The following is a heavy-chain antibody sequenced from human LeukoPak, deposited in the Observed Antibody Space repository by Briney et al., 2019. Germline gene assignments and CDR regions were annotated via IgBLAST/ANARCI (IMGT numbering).Heavy chain of an antibody. CDR1: GFTVSSNY. D-gene: IGHD6-25*01. J-gene: IGHJ4*02. CDR2: IRYDGSNK. CDR3: ARGPGAAGPLFNF. Sequence: PGGSLRLSCAASGFTVSSNYMSWVRQAPSKGLEWVGFIRYDGSNKYYADSVKGRFTISRDNSKNTLYLQMNSLRAEDTAVYYCARGPGAAGPLFNFWGQGTLVPVSS. V-gene: IGHV3-30*02.